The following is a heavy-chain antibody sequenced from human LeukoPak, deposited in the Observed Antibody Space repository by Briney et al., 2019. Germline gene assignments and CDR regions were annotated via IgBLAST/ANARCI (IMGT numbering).Heavy chain of an antibody. CDR3: ARGRDFWSGYIHWFDP. J-gene: IGHJ5*02. CDR1: GYIFSDYY. Sequence: ASVKVSCKASGYIFSDYYMHWVRQAPGQGLEGLGWINPKSGAADYAQRFRGRVTMTRDTSTSTVYMELSSLRSEDTAVYYCARGRDFWSGYIHWFDPWGQGTLVTVSS. V-gene: IGHV1-2*02. D-gene: IGHD3-3*01. CDR2: INPKSGAA.